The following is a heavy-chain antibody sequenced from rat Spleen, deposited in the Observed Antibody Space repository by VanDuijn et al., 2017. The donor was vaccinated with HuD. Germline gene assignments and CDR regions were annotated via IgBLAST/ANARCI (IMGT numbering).Heavy chain of an antibody. CDR1: GFSLTSYT. CDR3: ARDGWLLHFDF. CDR2: ISSGGST. V-gene: IGHV2-6*01. D-gene: IGHD1-12*03. J-gene: IGHJ2*01. Sequence: QVQLKESGPGLVQPSQTLSLTCTVSGFSLTSYTVSWVRQPPGKGLEWIAAISSGGSTYYNSALKSRLSISRDTSRSQVYLKMNSLQTEDTATYYCARDGWLLHFDFWGQGVMVTVSS.